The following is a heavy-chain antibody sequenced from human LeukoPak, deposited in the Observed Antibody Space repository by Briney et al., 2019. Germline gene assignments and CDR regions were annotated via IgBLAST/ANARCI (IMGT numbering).Heavy chain of an antibody. J-gene: IGHJ4*02. CDR2: INPNSGGT. CDR3: AREAAAAGENYFDY. V-gene: IGHV1-2*02. CDR1: GYNFTGYY. D-gene: IGHD6-13*01. Sequence: ASVKVSFKASGYNFTGYYMHWVRQAPGQGLEWMGWINPNSGGTNYAQKFQGRVTMTRDMSISTAYMELSRLRSDDTAVYYCAREAAAAGENYFDYWGQGTLVTVSS.